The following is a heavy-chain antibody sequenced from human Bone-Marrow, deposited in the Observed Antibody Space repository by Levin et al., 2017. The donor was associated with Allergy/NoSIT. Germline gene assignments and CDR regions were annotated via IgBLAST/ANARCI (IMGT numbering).Heavy chain of an antibody. V-gene: IGHV3-23*01. CDR3: AKDLGVGGAFHM. CDR2: ITDGGHI. CDR1: GFTFRNYA. J-gene: IGHJ3*02. Sequence: AGGSLRLSCAASGFTFRNYAMSWVRQAPGKGLEWVSYITDGGHIYYTDSVKGRFTISRDDSKNTLYLQMNSLRVEDTAVFYCAKDLGVGGAFHMWGQGTSVTVSS.